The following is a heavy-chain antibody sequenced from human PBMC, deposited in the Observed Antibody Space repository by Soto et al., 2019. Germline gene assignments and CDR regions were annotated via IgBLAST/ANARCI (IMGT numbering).Heavy chain of an antibody. D-gene: IGHD3-16*02. CDR3: AKALGELSPESYDY. J-gene: IGHJ4*02. CDR1: GFTFSSYA. CDR2: ISYDGSDK. Sequence: QVQLVESGGGVVQPGRSLRLSCAASGFTFSSYAMHWVRQAPGKGLEWVAVISYDGSDKYYADSVKGRFTISRDNSKNTLNLQMNSLRADDTAVYYCAKALGELSPESYDYCVQGTLITVSS. V-gene: IGHV3-30*18.